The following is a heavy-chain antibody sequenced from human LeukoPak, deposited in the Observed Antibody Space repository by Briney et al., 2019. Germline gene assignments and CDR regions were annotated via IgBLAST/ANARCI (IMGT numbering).Heavy chain of an antibody. CDR3: ARSFLWSDGHNYETFDL. V-gene: IGHV5-51*01. Sequence: GESLKISRQGSGYTFSNYYIAWVRQMPGKGVEWMGIIYPGDSDITYNEAFQGQVTISADKSLNTAYLPWTSLKASDSAMYYCARSFLWSDGHNYETFDLWGQGTMVIVSS. CDR1: GYTFSNYY. J-gene: IGHJ3*01. D-gene: IGHD5-24*01. CDR2: IYPGDSDI.